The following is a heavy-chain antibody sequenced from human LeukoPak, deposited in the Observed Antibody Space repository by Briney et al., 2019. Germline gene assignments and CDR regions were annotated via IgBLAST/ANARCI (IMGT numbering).Heavy chain of an antibody. CDR1: RFTFSSNW. Sequence: GGSLRLSCAASRFTFSSNWMTWVRQAPGKGLEWVANINEDGSEKYYVDSVKGRFTISRDNVKNSVSLQMNSLRPEDTAVYYCARDGPTAYFGCWGKGTLVTVAT. V-gene: IGHV3-7*01. CDR2: INEDGSEK. D-gene: IGHD5-18*01. CDR3: ARDGPTAYFGC. J-gene: IGHJ4*02.